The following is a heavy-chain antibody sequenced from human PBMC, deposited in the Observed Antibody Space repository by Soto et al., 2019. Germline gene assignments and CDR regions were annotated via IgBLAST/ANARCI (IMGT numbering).Heavy chain of an antibody. J-gene: IGHJ4*02. CDR2: VSTSGST. V-gene: IGHV4-4*07. Sequence: QVQLQESGPGLVKPSETLSLTCTVSGDSINSYYWSWLRQPAGKGLEWIGRVSTSGSTKYNPSLKSRVSMPVDTSKNQFSLKLSSVTAAETAVYYCARVGVAGSLEYFDYWGRGSLVIVSS. CDR1: GDSINSYY. CDR3: ARVGVAGSLEYFDY. D-gene: IGHD6-19*01.